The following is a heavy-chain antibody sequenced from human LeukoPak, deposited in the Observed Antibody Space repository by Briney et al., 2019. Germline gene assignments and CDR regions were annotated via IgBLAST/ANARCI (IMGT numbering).Heavy chain of an antibody. CDR3: ARSSGTGTFSY. Sequence: SETLSLTCTVSGDSISRSTYYWAWIRQPPGKGLEWIGSVYYGRSPYFNPSLESRATISVDTSKNHFSLKMSSVTAADTAVYYCARSSGTGTFSYWGQGTLVAVSS. V-gene: IGHV4-39*02. CDR2: VYYGRSP. J-gene: IGHJ4*02. D-gene: IGHD6-25*01. CDR1: GDSISRSTYY.